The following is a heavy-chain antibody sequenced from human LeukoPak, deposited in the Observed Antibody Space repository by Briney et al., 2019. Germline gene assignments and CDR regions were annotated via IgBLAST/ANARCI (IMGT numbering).Heavy chain of an antibody. CDR3: ARGATDTTRWFDP. J-gene: IGHJ5*02. CDR1: GFTFSSYG. Sequence: GGSLRLSCAASGFTFSSYGMNWVRQAPGKGLEWVAFIRYDGSIKYSADSVKGRFTISRDNAKNSLYLQMNGLRADDTATYYCARGATDTTRWFDPWGQGTLVTVSS. CDR2: IRYDGSIK. V-gene: IGHV3-30*02. D-gene: IGHD1-7*01.